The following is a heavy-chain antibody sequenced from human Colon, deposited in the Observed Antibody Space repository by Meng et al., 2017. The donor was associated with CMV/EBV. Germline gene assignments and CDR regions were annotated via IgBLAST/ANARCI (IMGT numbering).Heavy chain of an antibody. J-gene: IGHJ4*02. CDR1: GYRFSSYG. CDR3: ARDKGGYAGGGDH. Sequence: KASGYRFSSYGGSRVRQAPGQGLEWMGWIGAHTGSTNYEQKFQDRVTMTKDMSKSTGYMELRSLRYDDTAVYDCARDKGGYAGGGDHWGQGTLVTVSS. D-gene: IGHD5-12*01. CDR2: IGAHTGST. V-gene: IGHV1-18*01.